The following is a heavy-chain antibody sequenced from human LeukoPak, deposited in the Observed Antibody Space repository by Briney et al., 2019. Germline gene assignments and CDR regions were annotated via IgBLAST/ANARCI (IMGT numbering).Heavy chain of an antibody. CDR1: GYTFTSYD. CDR3: VRGGTYYDILTGYYSPKDYYYYYGMDV. Sequence: ASVKVSCKASGYTFTSYDINWVRQATGQGLEWMGWMNPNSGNTGYAQKFQGRVTMTRNTSISTVYMELSNLRSEDTAVYYCVRGGTYYDILTGYYSPKDYYYYYGMDVWGQGTTVTVSS. CDR2: MNPNSGNT. V-gene: IGHV1-8*01. J-gene: IGHJ6*02. D-gene: IGHD3-9*01.